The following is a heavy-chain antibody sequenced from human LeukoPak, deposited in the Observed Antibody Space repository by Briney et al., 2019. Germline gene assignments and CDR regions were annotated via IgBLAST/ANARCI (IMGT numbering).Heavy chain of an antibody. D-gene: IGHD4-17*01. CDR3: ARIQGNGDYRDY. Sequence: ASVKVSCKASGYTFTGYYIHWVRQAPGQGLEWMGWISPDSGGTNYAQKFQGRVTMTRDTSISTAYMELRTLTSADTAVYYCARIQGNGDYRDYWGQGTLVTVSS. J-gene: IGHJ4*02. CDR1: GYTFTGYY. CDR2: ISPDSGGT. V-gene: IGHV1-2*02.